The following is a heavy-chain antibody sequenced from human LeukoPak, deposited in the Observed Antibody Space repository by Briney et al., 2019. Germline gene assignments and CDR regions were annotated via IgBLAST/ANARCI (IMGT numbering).Heavy chain of an antibody. D-gene: IGHD4/OR15-4a*01. J-gene: IGHJ4*02. Sequence: PGGSLRLSCTVSGFTVSSNSMSWVRQAPGKGLEWVSFIYSDSVKGRFTISRDNSKNTLYLRMNSLRAEDTAVYYCARRAGAYSHPYDYWGQGTLVTVSS. V-gene: IGHV3-53*01. CDR3: ARRAGAYSHPYDY. CDR1: GFTVSSNS. CDR2: IY.